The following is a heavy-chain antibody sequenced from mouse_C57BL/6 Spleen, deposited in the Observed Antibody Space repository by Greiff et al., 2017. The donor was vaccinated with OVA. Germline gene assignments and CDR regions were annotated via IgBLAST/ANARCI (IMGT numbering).Heavy chain of an antibody. CDR1: GYTFTDYE. J-gene: IGHJ3*01. CDR3: TREGDYGNYVRFAY. CDR2: IDPETGGT. Sequence: QVQLQQSGAELVRPGASVTLSCKASGYTFTDYEMHWVKQTPVHGLEWIGAIDPETGGTASNQKFKGKAILTADKSSSTAYMELRSLTSEDSAVYYCTREGDYGNYVRFAYWGQGTLVTVSA. V-gene: IGHV1-15*01. D-gene: IGHD2-1*01.